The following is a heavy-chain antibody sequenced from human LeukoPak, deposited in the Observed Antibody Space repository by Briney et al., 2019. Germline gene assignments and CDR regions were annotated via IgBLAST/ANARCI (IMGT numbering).Heavy chain of an antibody. V-gene: IGHV4-38-2*02. CDR2: IYHSGSS. Sequence: SETLSLTCTVSGFSITRGDYWGWIRQPPGKGLEWIGAIYHSGSSYYDPSLKSRVAISVDTSRNQFSLRLSSVSAADTAVYYCARSGPYYYHYVDVWGKGTTVTVSS. CDR1: GFSITRGDY. CDR3: ARSGPYYYHYVDV. D-gene: IGHD3-10*01. J-gene: IGHJ6*03.